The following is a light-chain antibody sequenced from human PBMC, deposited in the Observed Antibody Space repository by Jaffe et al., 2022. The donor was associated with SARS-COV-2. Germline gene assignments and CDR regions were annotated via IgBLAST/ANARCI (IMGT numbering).Light chain of an antibody. V-gene: IGKV2-28*01. J-gene: IGKJ1*01. CDR1: QSLLDSNGYNY. CDR3: MQALQSWT. Sequence: DIVMTQSPLSLSVTPGEPASISCRSSQSLLDSNGYNYLDWYVQRPGQPPQLLIYLGSSRASGVPDRFSGSGSGTDFTLKISRVAAEDVGVYYCMQALQSWTFGQGTKVEIK. CDR2: LGS.